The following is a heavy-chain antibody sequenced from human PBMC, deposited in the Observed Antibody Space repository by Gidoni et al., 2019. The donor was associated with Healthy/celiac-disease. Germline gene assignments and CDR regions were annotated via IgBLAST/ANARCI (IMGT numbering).Heavy chain of an antibody. D-gene: IGHD2-2*01. CDR1: GFPFSRYA. J-gene: IGHJ2*01. CDR3: AKGGYCSSTSCPNWYFDL. V-gene: IGHV3-23*01. CDR2: ISGSGGST. Sequence: EVQLLESGGGLVQPGGSLRLSCAASGFPFSRYAMSWVRQAPGKGLEWVSAISGSGGSTYYADSVKGRFTISRDNSKNTLYLQMNSLRAEDTAVYYCAKGGYCSSTSCPNWYFDLWGRGTLVTVSS.